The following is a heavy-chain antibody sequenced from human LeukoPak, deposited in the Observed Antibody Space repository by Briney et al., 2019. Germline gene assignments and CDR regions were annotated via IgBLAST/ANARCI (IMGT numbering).Heavy chain of an antibody. D-gene: IGHD6-25*01. CDR3: ARVGSAGMDV. Sequence: PSETLSLTCAVYGGSFSGYYWSWIRQPPGKGLEWIGEINHSGSTNYNPSLKSRVTISVDTSKNQFSLKLSSVTAADTAVYYCARVGSAGMDVWGQGTTVTVSS. CDR1: GGSFSGYY. CDR2: INHSGST. V-gene: IGHV4-34*01. J-gene: IGHJ6*02.